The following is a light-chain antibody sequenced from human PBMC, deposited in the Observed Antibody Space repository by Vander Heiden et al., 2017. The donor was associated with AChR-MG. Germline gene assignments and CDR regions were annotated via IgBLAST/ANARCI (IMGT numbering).Light chain of an antibody. CDR1: SSDVGGENY. V-gene: IGLV2-14*03. J-gene: IGLJ1*01. Sequence: QSALPQPASVSGSPGPSLTISFNGPSSDVGGENYVFWYQQHPGKAPKLMIYDVSNRPSGVANRFSGSKAGNTASPTISGLQAEDEADYYGISDTISSTRVFGTGTKFTVL. CDR3: ISDTISSTRV. CDR2: DVS.